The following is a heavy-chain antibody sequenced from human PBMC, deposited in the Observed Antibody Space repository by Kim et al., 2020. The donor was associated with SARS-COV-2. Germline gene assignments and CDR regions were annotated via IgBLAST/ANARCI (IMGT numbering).Heavy chain of an antibody. D-gene: IGHD3-10*01. CDR2: IYPGDSDT. Sequence: GESLKISCKGSGYSFTSYWIGWVRQMPGKGLEWMGIIYPGDSDTRYSPSFQGQVTISANKSISTAYLQWSSLKASDTAMYYCARRYYGSGSYPYYYYYGMDVWGQGTTVTVSS. V-gene: IGHV5-51*01. CDR3: ARRYYGSGSYPYYYYYGMDV. J-gene: IGHJ6*02. CDR1: GYSFTSYW.